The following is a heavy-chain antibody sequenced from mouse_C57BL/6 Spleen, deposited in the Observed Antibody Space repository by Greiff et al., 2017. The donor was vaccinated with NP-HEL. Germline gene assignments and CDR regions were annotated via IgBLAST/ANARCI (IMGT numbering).Heavy chain of an antibody. J-gene: IGHJ4*01. Sequence: VQLQQSGPELVKPGASVKISCKASGYTFTDYYMNWVKQSHGKSLEWIGDINPNNGGTSYNQKFKGKATLTVDKSSSTAYMELRSLTSEDSAVYYCARGAPRGMAMDYWGQGTSVTVSS. CDR3: ARGAPRGMAMDY. V-gene: IGHV1-26*01. CDR2: INPNNGGT. CDR1: GYTFTDYY. D-gene: IGHD3-1*01.